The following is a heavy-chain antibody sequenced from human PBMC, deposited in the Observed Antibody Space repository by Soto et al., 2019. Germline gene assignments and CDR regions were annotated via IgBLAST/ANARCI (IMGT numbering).Heavy chain of an antibody. V-gene: IGHV4-30-2*01. CDR2: IFPSGTT. CDR1: GGSLSGATYS. Sequence: TLSLTCGVAGGSLSGATYSWNWIRQPPGKGLEWIGYIFPSGTTYYNPSLKSRVTISIDVSKNQFSLSLRSLTAADTAVYYCARSREFDYWSQGTLVTVSS. J-gene: IGHJ4*02. CDR3: ARSREFDY.